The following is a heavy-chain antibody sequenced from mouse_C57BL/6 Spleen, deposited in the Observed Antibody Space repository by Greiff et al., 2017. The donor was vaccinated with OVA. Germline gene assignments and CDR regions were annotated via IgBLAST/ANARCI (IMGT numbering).Heavy chain of an antibody. CDR3: TRYYDYEWYFDV. D-gene: IGHD2-4*01. J-gene: IGHJ1*03. CDR1: GYTFTSYW. CDR2: IYPGNSDT. Sequence: VQLQQSGTVLARPGASVKMSCKTSGYTFTSYWMHWVKQRPGQGLEWIGAIYPGNSDTSYNQKFKGKAKLTAVTSASTAYMELSSLTNEDSAVYYCTRYYDYEWYFDVWGTGTTVTVSS. V-gene: IGHV1-5*01.